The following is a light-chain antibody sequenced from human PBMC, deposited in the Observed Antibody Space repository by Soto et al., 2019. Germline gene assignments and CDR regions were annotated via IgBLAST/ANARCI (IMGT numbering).Light chain of an antibody. CDR2: YDS. V-gene: IGLV3-21*04. J-gene: IGLJ1*01. Sequence: SYELTQPPSVSVAPGKTARITCGGNNIGSKSVHWYQQKPGQAPVLFIYYDSDRPSGIPERFSGSNSGNTATLTISRVEAGDEADYYCQVWDSSSDPRGVFGTGTKVTVL. CDR3: QVWDSSSDPRGV. CDR1: NIGSKS.